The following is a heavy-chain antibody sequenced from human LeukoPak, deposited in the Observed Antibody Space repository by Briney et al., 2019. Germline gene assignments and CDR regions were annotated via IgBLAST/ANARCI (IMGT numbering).Heavy chain of an antibody. V-gene: IGHV1-46*01. CDR1: GYTFTSYY. D-gene: IGHD7-27*01. J-gene: IGHJ6*04. CDR2: INPSAGST. Sequence: ASVKVSCKASGYTFTSYYMHWVRQAPGQGLEWMGIINPSAGSTSYAQKFQGRVTMTRDTSTSTVYMELSSLRSEDTAVYYCASSRANWGSILVYGMDVWGKGTTVTVSS. CDR3: ASSRANWGSILVYGMDV.